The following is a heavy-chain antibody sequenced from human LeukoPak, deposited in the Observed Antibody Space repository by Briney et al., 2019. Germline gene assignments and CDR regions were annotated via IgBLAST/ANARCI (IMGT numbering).Heavy chain of an antibody. CDR3: ARVWGAIDY. CDR2: MNPKSGNT. J-gene: IGHJ4*02. D-gene: IGHD1-26*01. V-gene: IGHV1-8*01. CDR1: GYTFINYD. Sequence: GASAKVSCKTSGYTFINYDINWVRQATGQGLEWMGWMNPKSGNTGSAQRFQGRVTMTRDTSISTAYMELSSLASEDTAVYYCARVWGAIDYWGQGTLVTVSS.